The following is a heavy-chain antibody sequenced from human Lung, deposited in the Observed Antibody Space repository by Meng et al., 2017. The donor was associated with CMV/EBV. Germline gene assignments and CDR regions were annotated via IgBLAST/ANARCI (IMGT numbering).Heavy chain of an antibody. CDR2: IYSGGST. J-gene: IGHJ6*02. CDR1: GFTVSSNY. CDR3: ARNNCSSTSCYSLYYYGMDV. D-gene: IGHD2-2*01. Sequence: GGSLRLXCAASGFTVSSNYMSWVRQAPGKGLEWVSVIYSGGSTYYADSVKGRFTISRDNSKNTLYLQMNSLRAEDTAVYYCARNNCSSTSCYSLYYYGMDVWRQGXTVTFSS. V-gene: IGHV3-53*01.